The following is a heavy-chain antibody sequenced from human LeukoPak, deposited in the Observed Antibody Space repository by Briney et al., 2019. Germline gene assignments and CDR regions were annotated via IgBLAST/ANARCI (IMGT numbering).Heavy chain of an antibody. CDR1: GYKLTDKW. V-gene: IGHV1-2*02. Sequence: GASVKVSYKAFGYKLTDKWIHWVRQAPGQGLEWMGWLNTKTGATNIAQKFQGRVTLTRDTSVNTAYIEVTRLSSDDTAVYFCARGVVALPNWGQGTLVTVSS. D-gene: IGHD2-15*01. CDR3: ARGVVALPN. J-gene: IGHJ4*02. CDR2: LNTKTGAT.